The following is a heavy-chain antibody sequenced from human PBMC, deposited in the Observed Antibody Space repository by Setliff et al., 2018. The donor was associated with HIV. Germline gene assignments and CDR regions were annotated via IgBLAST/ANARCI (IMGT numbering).Heavy chain of an antibody. Sequence: SETLSLTCTVSGDSVRKGRYYWGWIRQPAGKGLEWIGHIYTSGSTDYNPPLKSRVTISVDTSKNQFSLKMSSVTAADTAVYYCARPYSSSSHYYYHMDVWGKGTAVTVSS. CDR1: GDSVRKGRYY. CDR3: ARPYSSSSHYYYHMDV. V-gene: IGHV4-61*09. J-gene: IGHJ6*03. D-gene: IGHD6-6*01. CDR2: IYTSGST.